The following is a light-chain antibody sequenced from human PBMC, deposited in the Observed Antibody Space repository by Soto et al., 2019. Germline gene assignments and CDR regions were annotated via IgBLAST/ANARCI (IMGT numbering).Light chain of an antibody. CDR1: SSDVGGYNY. V-gene: IGLV2-14*01. CDR3: SSYTGSSTPYV. Sequence: QSALTQPASVSGSPGQSITISCTGNSSDVGGYNYVSWYQQHPGKAPKLMIYEVSNRPSGVSNRFSGYKSGNTASLTISGLQAEDDADYYCSSYTGSSTPYVFGTGTKLTVL. CDR2: EVS. J-gene: IGLJ1*01.